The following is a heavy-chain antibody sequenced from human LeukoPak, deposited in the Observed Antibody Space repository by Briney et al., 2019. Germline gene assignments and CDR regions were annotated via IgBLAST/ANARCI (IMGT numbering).Heavy chain of an antibody. CDR3: ARDYYDSSGPDY. D-gene: IGHD3-22*01. Sequence: GSSVKVSCKASGGTFSSYAISWVRQAPGQGLEWMGWISAYNGNTNYAQKLQGRVTMTTDTSTSTAYMELRSLRSDDTAVYYCARDYYDSSGPDYWGQGTLVTVSS. V-gene: IGHV1-18*01. J-gene: IGHJ4*02. CDR2: ISAYNGNT. CDR1: GGTFSSYA.